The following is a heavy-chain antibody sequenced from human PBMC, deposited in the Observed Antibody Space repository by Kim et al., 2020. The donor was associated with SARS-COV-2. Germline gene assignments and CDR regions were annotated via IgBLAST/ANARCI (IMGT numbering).Heavy chain of an antibody. V-gene: IGHV3-49*04. Sequence: GGSLRLSCTASGFTFGDYAMSWVRQAPGKGLEWVGFIRSKAYGGTTEYAASVKGRFTISRDDSKSIAYLQMNSLKTEDTAVYYCTREQQLRYYYYGMDVWGQGTTVTVSS. J-gene: IGHJ6*02. CDR2: IRSKAYGGTT. D-gene: IGHD6-13*01. CDR3: TREQQLRYYYYGMDV. CDR1: GFTFGDYA.